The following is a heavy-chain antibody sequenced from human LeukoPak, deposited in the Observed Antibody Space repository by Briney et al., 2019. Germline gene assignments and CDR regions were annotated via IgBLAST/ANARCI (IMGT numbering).Heavy chain of an antibody. D-gene: IGHD3-10*01. Sequence: GGSLRLSCAASGFTFSSYAMSWVRQAPGKGLEWVSTISGSGGSTYYADSVKGRFTISRDNSKNTLYLQMNSLRAEDTAVYYCAKDPMVRGVIPHAFDIWGQGTTVTVSS. V-gene: IGHV3-23*01. CDR1: GFTFSSYA. CDR3: AKDPMVRGVIPHAFDI. CDR2: ISGSGGST. J-gene: IGHJ3*02.